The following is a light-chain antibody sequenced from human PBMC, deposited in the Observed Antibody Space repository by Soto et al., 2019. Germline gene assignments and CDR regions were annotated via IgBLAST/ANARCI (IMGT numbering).Light chain of an antibody. V-gene: IGLV2-23*01. Sequence: QSVLTQPASVSGSPGQSITISCTGTSSDVGSYNLVSWYRQHPGKAPKLMIYEGGKRPSGVSNRFSGSKSGNTASLTISGLQAEDEADYYCCSYVGSTTHVVFGGGTKLTVL. CDR2: EGG. CDR1: SSDVGSYNL. J-gene: IGLJ2*01. CDR3: CSYVGSTTHVV.